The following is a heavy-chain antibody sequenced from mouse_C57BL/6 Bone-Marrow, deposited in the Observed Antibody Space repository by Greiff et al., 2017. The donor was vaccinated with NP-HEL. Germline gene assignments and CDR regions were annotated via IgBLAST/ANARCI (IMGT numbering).Heavy chain of an antibody. CDR2: ISNGGGST. D-gene: IGHD2-3*01. CDR3: ARHGRWLLPSAMDY. Sequence: EVMLVESGGGLVQPGGSLKLSCAASGFTFSDYYMYWVRQTPEKRLEWVAYISNGGGSTYYPDTVKGRFTISRDNAKNTLYLQMRRLKSEDTAMYYCARHGRWLLPSAMDYWGQGTSVTVSS. V-gene: IGHV5-12*01. J-gene: IGHJ4*01. CDR1: GFTFSDYY.